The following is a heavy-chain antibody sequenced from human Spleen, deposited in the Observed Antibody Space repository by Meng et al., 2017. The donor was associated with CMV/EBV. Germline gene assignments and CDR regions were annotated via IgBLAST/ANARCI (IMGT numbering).Heavy chain of an antibody. Sequence: SISSGAYYWSWLRQPPGKCLEWIGYIYYSGSTYYNPSLKSRVTISVDTSKNQFSLKLSSVTAADTAVYYCARVTNWNYAGALGWFDPWGQGTLVTVSS. CDR2: IYYSGST. CDR1: SISSGAYY. J-gene: IGHJ5*02. CDR3: ARVTNWNYAGALGWFDP. V-gene: IGHV4-30-4*08. D-gene: IGHD1-7*01.